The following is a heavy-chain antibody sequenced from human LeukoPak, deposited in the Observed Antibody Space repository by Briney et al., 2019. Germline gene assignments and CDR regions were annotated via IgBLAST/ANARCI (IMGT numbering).Heavy chain of an antibody. V-gene: IGHV3-15*04. CDR1: GFTFSNAW. CDR2: IESKTDGGTT. D-gene: IGHD6-6*01. Sequence: PEGSLRLSCAASGFTFSNAWMSWVRQAPGKGLEWVGRIESKTDGGTTDYAAPGKGRFTISRDDSKNTLYLQMNSLKTEDTAVYNCTGPGEYSSSSVIDYWGQGTLVTVSS. CDR3: TGPGEYSSSSVIDY. J-gene: IGHJ4*02.